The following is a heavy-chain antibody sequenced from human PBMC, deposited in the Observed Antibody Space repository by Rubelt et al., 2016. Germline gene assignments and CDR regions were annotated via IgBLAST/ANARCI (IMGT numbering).Heavy chain of an antibody. Sequence: QITLKESGPTLVKPTQTLTLTCTFSGFSLSAYGVGVGWIRQPTGEALEWLALVYWDDDKRYSPSMRSRLTIITDTSKNPVIRTMTNMDPMDTGTYFCALRSGMFDPWGQGILVTVSS. CDR3: ALRSGMFDP. D-gene: IGHD1-26*01. J-gene: IGHJ5*02. CDR1: GFSLSAYGVG. CDR2: VYWDDDK. V-gene: IGHV2-5*02.